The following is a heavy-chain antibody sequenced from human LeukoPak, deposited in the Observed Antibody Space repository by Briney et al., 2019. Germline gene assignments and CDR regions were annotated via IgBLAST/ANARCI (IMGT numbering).Heavy chain of an antibody. CDR1: GGSISDSFEHY. D-gene: IGHD6-19*01. V-gene: IGHV4-4*02. CDR2: VHHTGRT. Sequence: PSETLSLTCVVSGGSISDSFEHYWSWVRQPPGKGFEWIAEVHHTGRTIYSPSFARRVTISADTSKNQVSLKLTSVTAADTAVYYCARGRLYGGRYRWDYFDYWGQGTLVTVSS. CDR3: ARGRLYGGRYRWDYFDY. J-gene: IGHJ4*02.